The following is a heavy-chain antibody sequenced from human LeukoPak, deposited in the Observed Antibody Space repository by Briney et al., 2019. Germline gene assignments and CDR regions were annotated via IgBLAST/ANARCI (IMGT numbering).Heavy chain of an antibody. CDR2: IRYDGSNK. CDR3: ARSLFDSSGYLGY. CDR1: GFTFSSYG. J-gene: IGHJ4*02. V-gene: IGHV3-30*02. D-gene: IGHD3-22*01. Sequence: GGSLRLSCAASGFTFSSYGMHWVRQAPGKGLEWVAFIRYDGSNKYYADSVKGRFTISRDNSKNTLYLQMNSLRAEDTAVYYCARSLFDSSGYLGYWGQGILVTVPS.